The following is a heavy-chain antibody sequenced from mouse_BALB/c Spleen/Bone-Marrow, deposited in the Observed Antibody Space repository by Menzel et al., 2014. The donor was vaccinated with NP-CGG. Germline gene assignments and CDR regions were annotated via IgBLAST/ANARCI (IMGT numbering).Heavy chain of an antibody. J-gene: IGHJ2*01. CDR2: ISSGGSYT. CDR3: ARDSSGYFDY. V-gene: IGHV5-9-4*01. CDR1: GFTFSSYA. D-gene: IGHD3-1*01. Sequence: EVMLVESGGGLVKPGGSLKLSCAASGFTFSSYAMSWVRQSPEKRLEWVAEISSGGSYTYYPDTVTGRFTISRDNAENTLYLEMSSLRSEDTAMYYCARDSSGYFDYWGQGTTLTVSS.